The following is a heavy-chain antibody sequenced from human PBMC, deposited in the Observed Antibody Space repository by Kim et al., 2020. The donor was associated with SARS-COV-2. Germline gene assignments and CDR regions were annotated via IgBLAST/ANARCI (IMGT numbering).Heavy chain of an antibody. D-gene: IGHD3-16*02. Sequence: SETLSLTCAVYGGSFSGYYWSWIRQPPGKGLEWIGEINHSGSTNYNPSLKSRVTISVDTSKNQFSLKLSSVTAADTAVYYCARGLIMITFGGVIVRYYF. V-gene: IGHV4-34*01. J-gene: IGHJ4*01. CDR2: INHSGST. CDR3: ARGLIMITFGGVIVRYYF. CDR1: GGSFSGYY.